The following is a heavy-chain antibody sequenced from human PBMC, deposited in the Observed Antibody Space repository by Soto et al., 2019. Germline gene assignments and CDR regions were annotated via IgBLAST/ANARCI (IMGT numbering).Heavy chain of an antibody. D-gene: IGHD6-19*01. Sequence: QVQLVESGGGVVQPGRSLRLSCAASGFTFSSYSMHWVRQAPGKGLEWVAVISYDGSNKYYADSVKGRFTISRDNSKNTLYLQMNSLRAEDTAVYYCARGEGIAVASTSFDYWGQGTLVTVSS. CDR1: GFTFSSYS. CDR3: ARGEGIAVASTSFDY. J-gene: IGHJ4*02. V-gene: IGHV3-30-3*01. CDR2: ISYDGSNK.